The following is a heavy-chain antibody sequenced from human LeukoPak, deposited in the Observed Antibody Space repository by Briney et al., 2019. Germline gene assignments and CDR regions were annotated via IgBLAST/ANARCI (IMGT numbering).Heavy chain of an antibody. J-gene: IGHJ4*02. CDR1: GVSITSYY. CDR3: VRDPTTVTTFFDA. Sequence: SETLSLTCSVSGVSITSYYWIFIRQSAPSALDCIGLIYSGESIYATGNTYSNPSLKTRVSMSADTSKNQLSLKLTSVTAADTAVYYCVRDPTTVTTFFDAWGQGTLVTVSS. CDR2: IYATGNT. D-gene: IGHD4-17*01. V-gene: IGHV4-4*07.